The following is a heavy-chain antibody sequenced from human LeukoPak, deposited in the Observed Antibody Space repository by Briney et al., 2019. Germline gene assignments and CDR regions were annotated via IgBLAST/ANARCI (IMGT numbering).Heavy chain of an antibody. Sequence: GGSLRLSCVASGFTFRNYSMNWVRQAPGKGLEWVSYISSITSITYNADSVKGRFTISRDNAKNSLYLQMNSLRVEDTAVYYCARAVGYYRYAMDVWGQGTTVTVSS. D-gene: IGHD2-15*01. CDR3: ARAVGYYRYAMDV. V-gene: IGHV3-48*01. J-gene: IGHJ6*02. CDR2: ISSITSIT. CDR1: GFTFRNYS.